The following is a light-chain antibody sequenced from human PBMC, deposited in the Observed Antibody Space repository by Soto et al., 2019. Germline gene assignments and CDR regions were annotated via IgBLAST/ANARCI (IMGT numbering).Light chain of an antibody. V-gene: IGLV2-14*01. Sequence: QSALTQPASVSGSPGQSITISCTGTSSDVGGYNYVSWYQQHPGKAPKLMIYEVSNRPSGVSNRFSGSKSGNTASLTISGLQAEDEADYYCSSYTRSSTYVFGPGPKLTVL. CDR2: EVS. J-gene: IGLJ1*01. CDR1: SSDVGGYNY. CDR3: SSYTRSSTYV.